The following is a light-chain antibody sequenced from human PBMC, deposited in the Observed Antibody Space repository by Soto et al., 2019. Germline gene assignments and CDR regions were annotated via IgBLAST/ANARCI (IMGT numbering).Light chain of an antibody. CDR2: WAS. CDR3: QQYYSTPTWT. V-gene: IGKV4-1*01. CDR1: RRVFYSSNNKNY. J-gene: IGKJ1*01. Sequence: DIVMTQPPDSLAVSLGERATINCKSSRRVFYSSNNKNYLAWYQQKPGQPPKLLIYWASTRESGVPDRFSGSGSGTDFTLTISSLQAEDVAVYYCQQYYSTPTWTFGQRTKVDI.